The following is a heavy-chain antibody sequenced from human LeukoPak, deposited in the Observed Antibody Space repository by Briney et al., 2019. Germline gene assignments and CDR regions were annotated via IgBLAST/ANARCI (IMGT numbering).Heavy chain of an antibody. CDR1: GFTFSDYY. J-gene: IGHJ4*02. D-gene: IGHD6-13*01. CDR2: ISRSISTI. V-gene: IGHV3-11*01. Sequence: GGSLRLSCAASGFTFSDYYMAWIRQAPGKGLEWVSYISRSISTIYYADSVKGRFTISRDNSKNTLYLQMNSLRAEDTAMYYCARAIAAAGIDYFDYWGQGTLVTVSS. CDR3: ARAIAAAGIDYFDY.